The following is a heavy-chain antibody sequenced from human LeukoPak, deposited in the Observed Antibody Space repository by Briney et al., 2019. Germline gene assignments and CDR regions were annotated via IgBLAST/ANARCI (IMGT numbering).Heavy chain of an antibody. CDR2: INPNTGGT. D-gene: IGHD5-12*01. V-gene: IGHV1-2*02. J-gene: IGHJ3*02. CDR1: GYTFTAYY. Sequence: ASVKVSCKASGYTFTAYYVHWVRQAPGQGLEWMGWINPNTGGTNYAQKFQGRVTMTRDTSISTAYMELSRLRSDDTAVYYCARANRLRNAFDIWGQGTMVTVSS. CDR3: ARANRLRNAFDI.